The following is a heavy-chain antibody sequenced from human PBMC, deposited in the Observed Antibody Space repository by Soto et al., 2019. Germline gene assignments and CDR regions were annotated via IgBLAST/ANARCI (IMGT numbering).Heavy chain of an antibody. V-gene: IGHV1-8*01. CDR1: GYTFPSYD. D-gene: IGHD5-18*01. J-gene: IGHJ4*02. Sequence: QVQLVQSGAEVKKPGASVKVSCKASGYTFPSYDINWVRQATGQGLEWMGWMNHNSGNTGYAQKFQGRVNRTSNTYISTDDMELCSLRSADTAGYYCAREKSDGYADSWGQGTLVTVSS. CDR2: MNHNSGNT. CDR3: AREKSDGYADS.